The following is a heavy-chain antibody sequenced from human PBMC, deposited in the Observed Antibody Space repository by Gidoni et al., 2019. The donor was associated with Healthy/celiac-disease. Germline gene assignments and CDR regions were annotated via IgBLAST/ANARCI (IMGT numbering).Heavy chain of an antibody. J-gene: IGHJ5*02. CDR2: ISYYGINK. D-gene: IGHD3-10*01. CDR1: GFTFSRYG. V-gene: IGHV3-30*18. CDR3: AKDFRDYYGSAAPPSFDP. Sequence: QLQLVESGGGGVQPGRSLRLSCAASGFTFSRYGMHWVRQAPGKGLEWLAVISYYGINKYYADSVKGRFTISRDNSKNTLYLQMNSLRAEDTAVYYCAKDFRDYYGSAAPPSFDPWGQGTLVTVSS.